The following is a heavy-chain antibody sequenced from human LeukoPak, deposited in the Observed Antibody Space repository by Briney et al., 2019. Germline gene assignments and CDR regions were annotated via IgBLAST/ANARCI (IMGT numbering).Heavy chain of an antibody. Sequence: PGGSLRLSCAASGFTVSSNYMSWVRQAPGKGLEWVSVIYSGGSTYYADSVKGRFTISRDNSKNTLYLQMNSLRAEDTAVYYCARDDPHRGYSYGPGGSMDVWGQGTTVTVSS. V-gene: IGHV3-66*01. D-gene: IGHD5-18*01. J-gene: IGHJ6*02. CDR3: ARDDPHRGYSYGPGGSMDV. CDR1: GFTVSSNY. CDR2: IYSGGST.